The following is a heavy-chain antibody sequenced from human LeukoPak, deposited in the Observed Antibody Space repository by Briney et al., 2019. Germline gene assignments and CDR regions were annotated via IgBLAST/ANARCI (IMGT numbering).Heavy chain of an antibody. Sequence: SETLSLTCAVYGGSFSGYYWSWIRQPPGKGLEWIGEINHSGSTNYNPSLKSRVTISVDTSKNQFSLKLNSVTAADTDVYYCARGVTGTTYYYYYMDVWGKGTTVTVSS. CDR3: ARGVTGTTYYYYYMDV. J-gene: IGHJ6*03. CDR2: INHSGST. V-gene: IGHV4-34*01. D-gene: IGHD1-20*01. CDR1: GGSFSGYY.